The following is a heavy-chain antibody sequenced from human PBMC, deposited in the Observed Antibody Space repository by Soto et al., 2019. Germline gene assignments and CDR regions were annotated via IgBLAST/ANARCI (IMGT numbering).Heavy chain of an antibody. Sequence: QVQLVQSGGGVVQSGRSLRLSCISSGFTFNTYGMFWARQAPGTGLEWVAGIWYDGSYRYYVDSVKGRFTVSRDNAKNTVYLEMNNLRAEDTAVYYCARISGAGHLGWFAPWVQGTLVTVSS. D-gene: IGHD2-8*02. J-gene: IGHJ5*02. CDR3: ARISGAGHLGWFAP. CDR2: IWYDGSYR. CDR1: GFTFNTYG. V-gene: IGHV3-33*01.